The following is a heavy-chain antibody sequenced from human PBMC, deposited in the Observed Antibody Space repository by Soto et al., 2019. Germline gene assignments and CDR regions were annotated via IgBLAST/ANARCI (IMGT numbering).Heavy chain of an antibody. CDR1: GFTFSSYD. CDR2: IGTAGDT. D-gene: IGHD1-7*01. J-gene: IGHJ4*02. CDR3: ARGEGAGLPELLDY. Sequence: GGSLRLSCAASGFTFSSYDMHWVRQATGKGLEWVSAIGTAGDTYYPGSVKGRFTISRENAKNSLYLQMNSLRAGDTAVYYCARGEGAGLPELLDYWGQGTLVTVSS. V-gene: IGHV3-13*01.